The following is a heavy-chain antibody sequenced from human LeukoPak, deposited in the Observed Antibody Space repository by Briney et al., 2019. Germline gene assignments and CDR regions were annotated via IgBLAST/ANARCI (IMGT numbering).Heavy chain of an antibody. D-gene: IGHD5-24*01. Sequence: SETLSLTCTVSGGSLSPYYWSWIRQPPGKGLEWIGYVYYTGSTNYNPSLKSRVTMSVDASKNQFSLKLDSVTAADTAVYYCAEYIRRSGTYNFDFWGQGALVTVSS. V-gene: IGHV4-59*13. CDR3: AEYIRRSGTYNFDF. CDR2: VYYTGST. CDR1: GGSLSPYY. J-gene: IGHJ4*02.